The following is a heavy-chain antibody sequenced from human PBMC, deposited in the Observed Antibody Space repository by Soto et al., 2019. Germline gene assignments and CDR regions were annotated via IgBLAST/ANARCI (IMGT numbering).Heavy chain of an antibody. D-gene: IGHD5-12*01. CDR2: IGHLENT. CDR1: GGSITHGGFS. V-gene: IGHV4-30-2*06. Sequence: SETLSLTCTVSGGSITHGGFSWSWIRQSPGKGLEWIGYIGHLENTYFHPTFKSRLTMSIDRSKNQFSLNLSSVTAADRAVYYCARGGGNDPFDSWGQGVLVTVSS. J-gene: IGHJ4*02. CDR3: ARGGGNDPFDS.